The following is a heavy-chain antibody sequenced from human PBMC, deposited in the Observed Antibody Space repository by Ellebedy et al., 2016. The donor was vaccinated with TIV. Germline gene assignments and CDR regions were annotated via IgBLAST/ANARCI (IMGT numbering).Heavy chain of an antibody. V-gene: IGHV1-2*02. CDR2: ISPKSGCT. D-gene: IGHD6-13*01. Sequence: AASVTVSCKASGYTFHDYYIHWVRQAPGQGLEWMGWISPKSGCTNFAQKFQGRVTMTRDTSISTVYMELSRLRSDDTAVYYCARDRTTRWYEVGYWGQGTLVTVSS. CDR3: ARDRTTRWYEVGY. J-gene: IGHJ4*02. CDR1: GYTFHDYY.